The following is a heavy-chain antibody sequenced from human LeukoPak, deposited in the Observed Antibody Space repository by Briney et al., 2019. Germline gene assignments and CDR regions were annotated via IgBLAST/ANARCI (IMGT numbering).Heavy chain of an antibody. J-gene: IGHJ4*02. CDR2: IYHSGNT. V-gene: IGHV4-31*03. D-gene: IGHD5-12*01. Sequence: SETLSLTCTVSGDSISNGGSISNGGHYWSWIRQFPGKGLEWIGYIYHSGNTYYNPSLESRVTISVDTSENRFSLKLNSVTAADTAVYYCARDTRIEWLRFLDYWGQGILVTVSS. CDR1: GDSISNGGSISNGGHY. CDR3: ARDTRIEWLRFLDY.